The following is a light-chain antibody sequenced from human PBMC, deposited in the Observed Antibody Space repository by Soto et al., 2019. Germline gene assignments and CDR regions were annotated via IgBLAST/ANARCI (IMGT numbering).Light chain of an antibody. V-gene: IGLV2-11*01. CDR1: SSDVGGYNY. J-gene: IGLJ2*01. Sequence: QAVVTQPRSVSGSPGQSVTISCTGTSSDVGGYNYVSWYQQYPTKAPKLTIYDVSKRPSGVPDRFSGSKSGNTASLTISGLQAEDEADYHCCSYTGSSVVFGGGTKLTVL. CDR3: CSYTGSSVV. CDR2: DVS.